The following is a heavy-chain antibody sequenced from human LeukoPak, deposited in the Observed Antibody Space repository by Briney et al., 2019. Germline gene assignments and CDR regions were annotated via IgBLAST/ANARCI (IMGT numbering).Heavy chain of an antibody. CDR1: GGSISSYY. J-gene: IGHJ6*03. CDR2: IYYSGST. D-gene: IGHD3-22*01. Sequence: SETLSLTCTVSGGSISSYYRSWIRQPPGKGLEWIGYIYYSGSTNYNPSLKSRVTISVDTSKNQFSLKLSSVTAADTAVYYCARARRLYYYYYMDVWGKGTTVTVSS. V-gene: IGHV4-59*01. CDR3: ARARRLYYYYYMDV.